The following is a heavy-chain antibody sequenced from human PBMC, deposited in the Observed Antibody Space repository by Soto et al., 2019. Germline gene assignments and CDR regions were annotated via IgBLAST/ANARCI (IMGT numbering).Heavy chain of an antibody. Sequence: EVQLVESGGGLVQPGGSLRLSCAASGFTFSSYSMNWVRQAPGKGLEWVSYISSSSCTIYYADSVKVRFTISEHNAKNSLYLQMNSLRDEATAVYYSAREGGSRNWFDPWGQGNLVNVSS. CDR3: AREGGSRNWFDP. D-gene: IGHD1-26*01. V-gene: IGHV3-48*02. J-gene: IGHJ5*02. CDR2: ISSSSCTI. CDR1: GFTFSSYS.